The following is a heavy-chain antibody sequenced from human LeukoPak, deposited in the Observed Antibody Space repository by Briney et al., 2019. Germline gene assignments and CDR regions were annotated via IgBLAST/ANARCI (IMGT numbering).Heavy chain of an antibody. D-gene: IGHD6-13*01. CDR1: GGTFSSYA. CDR3: AGRGGQQLVQEAYFQH. V-gene: IGHV1-69*04. J-gene: IGHJ1*01. CDR2: IIPILGIA. Sequence: ASVKVSCKASGGTFSSYAISWVRQAPGQGLEWMGRIIPILGIANYAQKFQGRVTITADKSTSTAYMELSSLRSEDTAVYYCAGRGGQQLVQEAYFQHWGQGTLVTVSS.